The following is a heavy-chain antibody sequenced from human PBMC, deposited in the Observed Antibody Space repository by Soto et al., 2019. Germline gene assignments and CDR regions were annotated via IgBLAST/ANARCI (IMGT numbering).Heavy chain of an antibody. V-gene: IGHV2-5*02. CDR2: IYWDDDK. Sequence: QITLKESGPTLVKPTQTLTLTCTFSGFSLSTSGVGVGWIRQPPGKALEWLALIYWDDDKRYSPSLKSRLTITKDTSKNQVVLTMTNIDPVDTATYYCAHRPNYGSGSTFFDYWGQGTLVTVSS. CDR3: AHRPNYGSGSTFFDY. CDR1: GFSLSTSGVG. J-gene: IGHJ4*02. D-gene: IGHD3-10*01.